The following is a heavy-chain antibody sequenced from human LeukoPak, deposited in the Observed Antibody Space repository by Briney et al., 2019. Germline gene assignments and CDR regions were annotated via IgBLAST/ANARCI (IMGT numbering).Heavy chain of an antibody. CDR2: ISAYNGKT. D-gene: IGHD6-13*01. J-gene: IGHJ5*02. V-gene: IGHV1-18*04. CDR1: SYTFTSYG. CDR3: ARGGRAAGTFDP. Sequence: ASVKISCKASSYTFTSYGISWVRQAPGQGLEWMGWISAYNGKTNYAQKLQGRVTMTTDTSTSTAYMELRSLRSDDTAVYYCARGGRAAGTFDPWGQGTLVTVSS.